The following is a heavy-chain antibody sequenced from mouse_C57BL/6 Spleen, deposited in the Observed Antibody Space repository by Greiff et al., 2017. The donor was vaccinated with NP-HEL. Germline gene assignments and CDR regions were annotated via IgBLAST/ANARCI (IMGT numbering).Heavy chain of an antibody. V-gene: IGHV1-82*01. CDR1: GYAFSSSW. Sequence: QVQLKESGPELVKPGASVKISCKASGYAFSSSWMNWVKQRPGKGLEWIGRIYPGDGDTNYNGKFKGKATLTADKSSSTAYMQLSSLTSEDSAVYFCARGHYYGTLYYFDYWGQSTTLTVSS. CDR3: ARGHYYGTLYYFDY. J-gene: IGHJ2*01. D-gene: IGHD1-1*01. CDR2: IYPGDGDT.